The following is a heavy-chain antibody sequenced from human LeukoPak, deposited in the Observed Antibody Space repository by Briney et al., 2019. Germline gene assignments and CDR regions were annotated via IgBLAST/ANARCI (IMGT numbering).Heavy chain of an antibody. Sequence: GGSLRLSCAASGFTFDDYGMSWVRQAPGKGLEWVSGINWNGGSTGYADSVKGRFTISRDNAKNSLYLQMNSLRAEDTALYYCARGTLKAAAADFDYWGQGTLVTVSS. D-gene: IGHD6-13*01. CDR1: GFTFDDYG. CDR2: INWNGGST. CDR3: ARGTLKAAAADFDY. J-gene: IGHJ4*02. V-gene: IGHV3-20*04.